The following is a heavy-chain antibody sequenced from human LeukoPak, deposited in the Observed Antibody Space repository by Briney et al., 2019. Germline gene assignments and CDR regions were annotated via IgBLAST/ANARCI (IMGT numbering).Heavy chain of an antibody. J-gene: IGHJ4*02. Sequence: GGSLRLSCAAPGFTFSSYWMSWVRQAPGKGLEWVANIKQDGSEKYYVDSVKGRFTISRDNAKNSLYLQMNSLRAEDTAVYYCARDIVAVTLDYWGQGTLVTVSS. CDR2: IKQDGSEK. CDR3: ARDIVAVTLDY. D-gene: IGHD2-21*02. V-gene: IGHV3-7*01. CDR1: GFTFSSYW.